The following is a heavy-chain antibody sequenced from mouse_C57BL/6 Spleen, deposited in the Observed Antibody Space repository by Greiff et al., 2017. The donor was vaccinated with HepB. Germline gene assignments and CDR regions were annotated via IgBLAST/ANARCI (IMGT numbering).Heavy chain of an antibody. D-gene: IGHD1-1*01. CDR2: IYPRSGNT. Sequence: QVQLQQSGAELARPGASVKLSCKASGYTFTSYGISWVKQRTGQGLEWIGEIYPRSGNTYYNEKFKGKATLTADKSSSTAYMELRSLTSEDSAVYFCARRITTVVAPNFDYWGQGTTLTVSS. J-gene: IGHJ2*01. CDR3: ARRITTVVAPNFDY. V-gene: IGHV1-81*01. CDR1: GYTFTSYG.